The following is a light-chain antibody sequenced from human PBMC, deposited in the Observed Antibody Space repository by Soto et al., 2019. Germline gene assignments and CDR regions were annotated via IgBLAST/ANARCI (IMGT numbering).Light chain of an antibody. Sequence: QSVLTQPPSVSGAPGQRVTISCTGSSSNIGAGYDVHWYQQLPGTAPKLLIYGNIKRPSGVPDRFSGSKSGTSASLAITGLQAEDEADYYCASWDDSLNGRVFGGGTQLTVL. V-gene: IGLV1-40*01. CDR3: ASWDDSLNGRV. CDR2: GNI. CDR1: SSNIGAGYD. J-gene: IGLJ3*02.